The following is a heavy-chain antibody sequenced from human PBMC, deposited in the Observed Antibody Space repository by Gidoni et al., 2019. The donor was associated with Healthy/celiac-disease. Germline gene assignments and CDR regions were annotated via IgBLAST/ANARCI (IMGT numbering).Heavy chain of an antibody. D-gene: IGHD6-6*01. Sequence: QITLKESGPTLVKPTQTLTLTCTFSGFSLSTSGVGVGWIRQPPGKALEWLALIYWDDDKRYSPSLKSRLTITKDTSKNQVVLTMTNMDPVDTATYYCAHSSLAARPGIAILYYFDYWGQGTLVTVSS. CDR2: IYWDDDK. V-gene: IGHV2-5*02. J-gene: IGHJ4*02. CDR3: AHSSLAARPGIAILYYFDY. CDR1: GFSLSTSGVG.